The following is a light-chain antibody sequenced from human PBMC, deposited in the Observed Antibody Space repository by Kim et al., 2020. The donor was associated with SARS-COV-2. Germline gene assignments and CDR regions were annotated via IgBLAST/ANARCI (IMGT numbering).Light chain of an antibody. J-gene: IGLJ3*02. CDR2: SNN. CDR1: VSNIGAGYA. Sequence: RVSTSHTGTVSNIGAGYAVHWYQQLPGTAPKLLIYSNNIRPSGLPDRFSGSKSGTSASLAITGLQPEDEADYYCQSFDSNLSGSVFGGGTKLTVL. V-gene: IGLV1-40*01. CDR3: QSFDSNLSGSV.